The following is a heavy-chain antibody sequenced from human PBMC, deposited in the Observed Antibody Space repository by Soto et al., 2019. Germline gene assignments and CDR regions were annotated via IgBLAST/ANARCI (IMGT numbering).Heavy chain of an antibody. Sequence: ASVKVSCKASGGTFSSYTISWVRQAPGQGLEWMGRIIPILGIANYAQKFQGRVTITADKSTSTAYMELSSLRSEDTAVYYCARVVMVRGPNGYWRHGTLVPVPS. CDR3: ARVVMVRGPNGY. CDR2: IIPILGIA. D-gene: IGHD3-10*01. V-gene: IGHV1-69*02. J-gene: IGHJ4*01. CDR1: GGTFSSYT.